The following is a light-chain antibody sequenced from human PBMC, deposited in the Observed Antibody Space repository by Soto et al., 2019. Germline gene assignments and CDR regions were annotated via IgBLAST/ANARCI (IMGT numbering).Light chain of an antibody. V-gene: IGKV1-39*01. J-gene: IGKJ5*01. CDR1: QSIALS. Sequence: DIQMTQSPSSLSASVGYTVTMTCRSSQSIALSVNWYQQKPGKAPKLLIYVAFTLESGVPSRFSGSGSGTEFTLTIRSLQHEDFATNYCQQSFRSPITFGQGTRPEIK. CDR2: VAF. CDR3: QQSFRSPIT.